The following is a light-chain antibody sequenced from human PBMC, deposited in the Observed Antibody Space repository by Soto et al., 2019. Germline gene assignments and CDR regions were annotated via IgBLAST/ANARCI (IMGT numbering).Light chain of an antibody. J-gene: IGKJ1*01. CDR3: QQYGGSAPWS. CDR2: GAS. V-gene: IGKV3-20*01. Sequence: EIVLTQPPGPLSVSPGDRVTDSCRASQTVNNNYLAWYQQKPGQAPRLLIYGASTPATGTPARFSGSGSGTHFTLTVSRLEPEDFAVYYCQQYGGSAPWSFGPGTKVDMK. CDR1: QTVNNNY.